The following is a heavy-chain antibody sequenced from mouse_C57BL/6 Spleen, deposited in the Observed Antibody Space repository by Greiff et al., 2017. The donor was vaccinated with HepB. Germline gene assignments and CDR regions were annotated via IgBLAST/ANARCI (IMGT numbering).Heavy chain of an antibody. Sequence: QVQLQQPGAELVKPGASVKLSCKASGYTLTSYWMHWVKQRPGQGLEWIGMIHPNSGGTNYNEKFKSKATLTVDKSSSTAYMQLSSLTSEDSAVYYCARSPDGYYRYFDVWGTGTTVTVSS. J-gene: IGHJ1*03. D-gene: IGHD2-3*01. CDR3: ARSPDGYYRYFDV. CDR2: IHPNSGGT. V-gene: IGHV1-64*01. CDR1: GYTLTSYW.